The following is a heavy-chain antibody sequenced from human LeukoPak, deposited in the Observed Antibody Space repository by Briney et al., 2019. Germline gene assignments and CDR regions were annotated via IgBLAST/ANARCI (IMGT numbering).Heavy chain of an antibody. J-gene: IGHJ4*02. CDR2: ISSSGSTI. V-gene: IGHV3-11*04. Sequence: GGSLRLSCAASGFTFSDYYMSWIRQAPGKGLEWVSYISSSGSTIYYADSVKGRFTISRDNAKNSLYLQMNSLRAEDTAVYYCARDRILGEWLVRRRVNYFDYWGQGTLVTVSS. CDR1: GFTFSDYY. CDR3: ARDRILGEWLVRRRVNYFDY. D-gene: IGHD6-19*01.